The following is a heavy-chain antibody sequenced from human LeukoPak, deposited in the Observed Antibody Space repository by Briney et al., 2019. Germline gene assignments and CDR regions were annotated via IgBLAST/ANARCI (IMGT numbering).Heavy chain of an antibody. CDR3: ARDRVLYDYDSSGFYQGAFDF. CDR2: INPGGGST. D-gene: IGHD3-22*01. V-gene: IGHV1-46*01. CDR1: GYTFTSYY. Sequence: ASVKVSCKASGYTFTSYYMHWVRQAPGQGLEWMGVINPGGGSTSYAQKFQGRVTMTRDTSTSTVYMELSSLRSEDTAAYYCARDRVLYDYDSSGFYQGAFDFWGQGTMVTVSS. J-gene: IGHJ3*01.